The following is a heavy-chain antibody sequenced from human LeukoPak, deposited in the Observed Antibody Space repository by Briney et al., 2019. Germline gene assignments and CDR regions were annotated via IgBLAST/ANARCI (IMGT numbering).Heavy chain of an antibody. J-gene: IGHJ4*02. CDR1: GYSISSGYY. CDR2: IYHSGSI. CDR3: ARGPTAYSSSSLYFDY. D-gene: IGHD6-6*01. Sequence: SETLSLICTVSGYSISSGYYWGWIRQPPGKGLEWIGNIYHSGSIYYNPSLKSRVTISVDTSKNPFSLKLSSVAAADTAVYYCARGPTAYSSSSLYFDYWGQGTLVTVSS. V-gene: IGHV4-38-2*02.